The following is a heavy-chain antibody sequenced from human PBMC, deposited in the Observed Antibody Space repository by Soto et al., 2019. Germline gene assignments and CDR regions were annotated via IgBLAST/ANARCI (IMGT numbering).Heavy chain of an antibody. CDR3: VRSPDWGSYRYTSLLDS. D-gene: IGHD3-16*02. CDR1: GFTFGSHS. V-gene: IGHV3-21*04. J-gene: IGHJ4*02. Sequence: LRLSCAASGFTFGSHSMSWVRQAPGKGLEWVASVSGSNTRSYIYYANSVKGRFTISRDNDKNSLYLQMNRLRAEDTATYFCVRSPDWGSYRYTSLLDSWGQGTLVTVSS. CDR2: VSGSNTRSYI.